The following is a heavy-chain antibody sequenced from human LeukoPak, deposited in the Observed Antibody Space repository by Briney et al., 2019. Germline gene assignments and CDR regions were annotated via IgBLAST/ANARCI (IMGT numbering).Heavy chain of an antibody. Sequence: ASVKVSCKASGYTFTKSYIHWVRQAPGQRLEWMGLINPGGDNTNYAQNFQGRVTMTSDTSARTVYMELSSLRSEDTAIYYCARIRDGYNDAYDIWGQGTVVTVP. J-gene: IGHJ3*02. CDR3: ARIRDGYNDAYDI. CDR1: GYTFTKSY. V-gene: IGHV1-46*01. D-gene: IGHD5-24*01. CDR2: INPGGDNT.